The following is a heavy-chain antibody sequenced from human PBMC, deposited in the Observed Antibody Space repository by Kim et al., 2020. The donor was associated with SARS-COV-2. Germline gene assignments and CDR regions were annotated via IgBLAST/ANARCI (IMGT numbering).Heavy chain of an antibody. Sequence: KGRFTISRDNAKNSLYLQMNSLRAEDTAVYYCARLLKLPLQYETIGWFDPWGQGTLVTVSS. J-gene: IGHJ5*02. CDR3: ARLLKLPLQYETIGWFDP. D-gene: IGHD4-4*01. V-gene: IGHV3-11*03.